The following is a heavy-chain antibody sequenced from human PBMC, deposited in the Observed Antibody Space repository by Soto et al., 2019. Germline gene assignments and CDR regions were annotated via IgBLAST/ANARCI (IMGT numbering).Heavy chain of an antibody. J-gene: IGHJ4*02. D-gene: IGHD3-10*01. CDR2: IYEAGTT. CDR3: ARRGSGHTFDY. CDR1: GAAISRTGFH. V-gene: IGHV4-39*01. Sequence: QLQLQESGPGLVKPSETLSLTCAVSGAAISRTGFHWGWIRQPPGQGLEWIGSIYEAGTTFYNSPLKSRVTISADTSKNHFALRLRSVTAADTAVYYCARRGSGHTFDYWGQGTLVTVSS.